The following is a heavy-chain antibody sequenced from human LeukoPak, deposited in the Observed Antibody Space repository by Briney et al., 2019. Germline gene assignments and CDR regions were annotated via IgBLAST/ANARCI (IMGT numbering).Heavy chain of an antibody. CDR2: IYHSGST. Sequence: SETLSLTCAVSGGSISSSNWWSWVRQPPGKGLEWIGEIYHSGSTNYNPSLKSRVTISVDKSKNQFSLKLSSVTAADTAVYYCARNCGGDCYPSLHDAFDIWGQGTMVTVSS. CDR3: ARNCGGDCYPSLHDAFDI. D-gene: IGHD2-21*02. J-gene: IGHJ3*02. CDR1: GGSISSSNW. V-gene: IGHV4-4*02.